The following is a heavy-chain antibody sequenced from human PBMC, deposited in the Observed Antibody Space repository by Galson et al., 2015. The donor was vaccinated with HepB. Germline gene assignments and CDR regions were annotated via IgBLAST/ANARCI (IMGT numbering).Heavy chain of an antibody. Sequence: SLRLSCAASGFKFNNYWMNWVRQAPGKGLEWVANIKRDGSEIFYVDSVKGRFTISRDNAKNSLYLQMHSLKAEDTAVYYCARDPYCVRGWSVTVDPGIESYYGMDVWGQGTTVTISS. V-gene: IGHV3-7*01. CDR3: ARDPYCVRGWSVTVDPGIESYYGMDV. D-gene: IGHD2-21*01. J-gene: IGHJ6*02. CDR1: GFKFNNYW. CDR2: IKRDGSEI.